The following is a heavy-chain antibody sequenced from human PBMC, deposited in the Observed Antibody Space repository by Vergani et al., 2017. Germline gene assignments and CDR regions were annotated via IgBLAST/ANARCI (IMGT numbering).Heavy chain of an antibody. Sequence: EVQLVESGGGLVKSGGSLRLSCAASGFTFSSYSMNWVRPAPGKGLEWVSSISSSSSYIYYADSVKGRFTISRDNAKNSLYLQLNSLRAEDTAVYYCARDGRGYCSSTSCYEYYYYYMDVWGKGTTVTVSS. D-gene: IGHD2-2*01. CDR1: GFTFSSYS. V-gene: IGHV3-21*01. CDR3: ARDGRGYCSSTSCYEYYYYYMDV. CDR2: ISSSSSYI. J-gene: IGHJ6*03.